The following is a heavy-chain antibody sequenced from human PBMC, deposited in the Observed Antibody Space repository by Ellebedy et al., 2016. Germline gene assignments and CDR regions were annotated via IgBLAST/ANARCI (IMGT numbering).Heavy chain of an antibody. CDR1: GYTFTGYY. Sequence: ASVKVSXKASGYTFTGYYMHWVRQAPGQGLEWMGWINPNSGGTNYAQKFQGRVTMTRDTSISTAYMELSRLRSDDTAVYYCARVSRVTMVRGVIGWFDPWGQGTLVTVSS. D-gene: IGHD3-10*01. CDR2: INPNSGGT. J-gene: IGHJ5*02. V-gene: IGHV1-2*02. CDR3: ARVSRVTMVRGVIGWFDP.